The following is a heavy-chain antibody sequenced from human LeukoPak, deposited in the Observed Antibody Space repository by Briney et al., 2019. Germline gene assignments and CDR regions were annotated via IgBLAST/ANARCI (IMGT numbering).Heavy chain of an antibody. CDR2: IRYDGSNK. J-gene: IGHJ4*02. CDR1: GFTFSSYG. D-gene: IGHD1-26*01. Sequence: PGGSLRLSCAASGFTFSSYGMHWVRQAPGKGLEWVAFIRYDGSNKYYADSVKGRFTISRDNAKNSLYLQMNSLRVEDTAVYYCARDQGGSYSYWGQGTLVTVSS. CDR3: ARDQGGSYSY. V-gene: IGHV3-30*02.